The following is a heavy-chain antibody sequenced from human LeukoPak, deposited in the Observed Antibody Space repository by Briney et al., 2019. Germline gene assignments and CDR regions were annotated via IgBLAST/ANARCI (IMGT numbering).Heavy chain of an antibody. CDR3: ARGSSPTGDYFDY. CDR1: GFTFSSYS. J-gene: IGHJ4*02. Sequence: GGSLRLSCAASGFTFSSYSMNWVRQAPGKGLDWVSSISSSSSYIYYADSVKGRFTSSRDNAKNSLYLQMNSLRAEDTAVYYCARGSSPTGDYFDYWGQGTLVTVSS. CDR2: ISSSSSYI. D-gene: IGHD6-13*01. V-gene: IGHV3-21*01.